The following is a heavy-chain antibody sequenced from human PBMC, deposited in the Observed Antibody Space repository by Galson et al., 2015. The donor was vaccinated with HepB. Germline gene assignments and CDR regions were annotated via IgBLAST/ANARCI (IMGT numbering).Heavy chain of an antibody. CDR2: IYYSGTT. Sequence: TLSLTCTVSGGSLSSGDYYWTWIRQPPGKGLEWIAYIYYSGTTYYSPSLKSRVTMSVDTSKNQFSLRLSSVTAADTAVYYCARGMRSLEWPHPIFHFWGQGTLVTVSS. CDR1: GGSLSSGDYY. CDR3: ARGMRSLEWPHPIFHF. J-gene: IGHJ4*02. V-gene: IGHV4-30-4*01. D-gene: IGHD3-3*01.